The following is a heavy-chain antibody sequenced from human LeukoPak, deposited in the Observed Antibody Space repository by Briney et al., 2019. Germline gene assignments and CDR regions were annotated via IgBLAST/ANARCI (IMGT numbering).Heavy chain of an antibody. V-gene: IGHV3-48*03. J-gene: IGHJ4*02. CDR1: GFTFSTYE. D-gene: IGHD6-19*01. CDR2: ISNGGGII. CDR3: ARGVGIAVAGVFDY. Sequence: GGSLRLSCAASGFTFSTYEMNWVRQAPGKGLEWVSYISNGGGIIYYADSVKGRFTISRDNAKNSPYLQMNSLRAEDTAVYYCARGVGIAVAGVFDYWGQGTLVTVSS.